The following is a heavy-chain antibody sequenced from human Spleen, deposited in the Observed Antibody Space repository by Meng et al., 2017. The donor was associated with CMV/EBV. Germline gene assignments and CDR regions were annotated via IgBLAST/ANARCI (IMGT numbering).Heavy chain of an antibody. J-gene: IGHJ4*02. D-gene: IGHD5-18*01. CDR1: RLTHFKSYS. V-gene: IGHV3-30*14. CDR2: LSYDGSQR. Sequence: LSLTCVASRLTHFKSYSMHWVRQAPGKGLEWVAILSYDGSQRYYTDSVKGRFTISRDNSMDTMYLQMNSLRPEDTAVYYCARADSYGSFDFWGQGALVTVSS. CDR3: ARADSYGSFDF.